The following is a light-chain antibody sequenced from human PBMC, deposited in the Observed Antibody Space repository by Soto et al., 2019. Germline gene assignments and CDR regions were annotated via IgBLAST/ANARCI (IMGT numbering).Light chain of an antibody. Sequence: QSALTQPPSASGSPGQSVTISCTGTSSDVGGYNYVSWYQQPPGKAPKLMIYEVSKRPSGVPDRFSGSKSGNTASLTVSGLQAEDEDDYYCSSYAGSNPVVFGGGTKVTVL. CDR3: SSYAGSNPVV. CDR1: SSDVGGYNY. J-gene: IGLJ2*01. V-gene: IGLV2-8*01. CDR2: EVS.